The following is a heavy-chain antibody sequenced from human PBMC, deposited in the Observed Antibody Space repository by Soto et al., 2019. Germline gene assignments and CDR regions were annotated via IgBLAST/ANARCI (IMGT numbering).Heavy chain of an antibody. D-gene: IGHD3-22*01. J-gene: IGHJ4*02. V-gene: IGHV3-23*01. CDR1: GFTFSSYA. Sequence: LGGSLRLSCAASGFTFSSYAMSWVRQAPGKGLEWVSVISGSGGSTHYADSVKGRSTISRDNSKNTLHLQVNSLRGEDTAVYYCAKEADISGYYPDYWGQGTQVTVSS. CDR2: ISGSGGST. CDR3: AKEADISGYYPDY.